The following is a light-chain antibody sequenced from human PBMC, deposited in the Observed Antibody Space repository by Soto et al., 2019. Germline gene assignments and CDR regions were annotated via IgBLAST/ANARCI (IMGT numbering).Light chain of an antibody. Sequence: SYELTQPPSMSVSPGQTASITCSGDKLGDKYSCWYQQKPGQSPVLVIYQDNKRPSGIPERFSGSNSGNTATLTISGTQAMDEADYYCQAWDSSTAGVFGTGTKVTVL. J-gene: IGLJ1*01. CDR3: QAWDSSTAGV. CDR2: QDN. V-gene: IGLV3-1*01. CDR1: KLGDKY.